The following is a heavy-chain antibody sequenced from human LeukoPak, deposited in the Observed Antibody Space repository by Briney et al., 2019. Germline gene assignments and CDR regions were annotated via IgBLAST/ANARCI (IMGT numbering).Heavy chain of an antibody. J-gene: IGHJ4*02. CDR1: GFTFSSYA. V-gene: IGHV3-23*01. Sequence: GGTLRISCAASGFTFSSYAMSWVRQAPGKALDCVSAVSANGGNTHYADSVRGRFTISIDNSTNTLYLQMNILRVEDTAISYCAKGYSSGWSEGFLDYWGQGTLVTVSS. CDR2: VSANGGNT. CDR3: AKGYSSGWSEGFLDY. D-gene: IGHD6-19*01.